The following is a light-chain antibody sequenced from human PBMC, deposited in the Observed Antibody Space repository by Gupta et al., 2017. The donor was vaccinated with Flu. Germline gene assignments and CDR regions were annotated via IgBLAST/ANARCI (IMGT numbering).Light chain of an antibody. CDR1: NSNIGRNT. J-gene: IGLJ3*02. CDR2: NDN. CDR3: ASWDDSRNGPV. V-gene: IGLV1-44*01. Sequence: QSLLPPPPSSSGTPGQRVTISCSGSNSNIGRNTLSWYQQLPGAAPKLIIQNDNQRPSGVPVRFSGSKAGTSASLTISGLQSEDEGDFYCASWDDSRNGPVFGGGTRVTVL.